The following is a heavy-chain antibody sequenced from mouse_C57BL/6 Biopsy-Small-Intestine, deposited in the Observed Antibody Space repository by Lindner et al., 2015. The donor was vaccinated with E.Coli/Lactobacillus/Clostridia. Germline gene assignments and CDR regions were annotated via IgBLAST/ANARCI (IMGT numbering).Heavy chain of an antibody. V-gene: IGHV1-14*01. D-gene: IGHD3-1*01. Sequence: VQLQESGAELVKPGASVKMSCKASGYTSTYSDMHWVKQKPGQGLEWIGYINPYNDGTKYNEKFKGKATLTSDISSSTAYMELSSLTSDDSAVYYCARWGYEGWFAYWGQGTLVTVSA. CDR1: GYTSTYSD. CDR2: INPYNDGT. J-gene: IGHJ3*01. CDR3: ARWGYEGWFAY.